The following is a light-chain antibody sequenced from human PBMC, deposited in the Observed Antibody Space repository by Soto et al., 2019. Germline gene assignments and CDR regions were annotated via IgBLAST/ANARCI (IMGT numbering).Light chain of an antibody. V-gene: IGKV3-15*01. Sequence: EIVMTQSPAPLSVSPGERAPLSCRASQSVSSNLAWYQQKPGQAPSLLIYGASTRATGIPAMFSGSGSGTDFTTTISSLHPDVFASYYCQHYNSHCTFGQGTKGDIK. CDR1: QSVSSN. J-gene: IGKJ1*01. CDR2: GAS. CDR3: QHYNSHCT.